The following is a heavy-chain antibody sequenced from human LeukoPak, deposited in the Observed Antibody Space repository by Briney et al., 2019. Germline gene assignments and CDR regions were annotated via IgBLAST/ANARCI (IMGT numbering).Heavy chain of an antibody. CDR3: ARQQYDSSGYYYVY. D-gene: IGHD3-22*01. V-gene: IGHV4-39*01. Sequence: PSETLSLTCTASGGSISSSSYYWGWIRQPPGKGLEWIGSTYYSGSTYYNPSLKSRVTISVDTSKNQLSLKLSSVTAADTAVYYCARQQYDSSGYYYVYWGQGTLVTVSS. CDR2: TYYSGST. J-gene: IGHJ4*02. CDR1: GGSISSSSYY.